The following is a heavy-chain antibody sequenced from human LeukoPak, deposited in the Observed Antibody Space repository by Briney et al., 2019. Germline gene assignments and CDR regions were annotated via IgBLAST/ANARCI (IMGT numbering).Heavy chain of an antibody. CDR2: ISGNGGST. D-gene: IGHD3-3*01. Sequence: GGSLRLSCAASGFTFSSYAMSWVRQAPGKGLEWVSAISGNGGSTSYADSVKGRFTISRDNSKDTLYLQMNSLRAEDTAVYYCAKDGRFLEWLPPYFDYWGQGTLVTVSS. V-gene: IGHV3-23*01. CDR3: AKDGRFLEWLPPYFDY. J-gene: IGHJ4*02. CDR1: GFTFSSYA.